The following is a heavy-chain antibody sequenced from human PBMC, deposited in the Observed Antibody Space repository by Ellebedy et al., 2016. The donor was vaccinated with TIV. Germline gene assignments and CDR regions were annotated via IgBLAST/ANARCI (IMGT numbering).Heavy chain of an antibody. CDR1: GGSISSGGYS. J-gene: IGHJ6*02. Sequence: SETLSLTCAVSGGSISSGGYSWSWIRQPPGKGLEWIGYIYHIGSTYFNPSLNSRVSISVDSSKNQFSLRLTSVTTADTAIYYCASAVLSNYYYYGMDIWGQGTTVIVS. D-gene: IGHD3-16*01. CDR3: ASAVLSNYYYYGMDI. V-gene: IGHV4-30-2*01. CDR2: IYHIGST.